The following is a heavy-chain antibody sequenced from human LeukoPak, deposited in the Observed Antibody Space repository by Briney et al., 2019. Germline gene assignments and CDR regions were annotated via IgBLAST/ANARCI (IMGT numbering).Heavy chain of an antibody. D-gene: IGHD2-2*01. J-gene: IGHJ4*02. CDR2: TGSGGVTT. Sequence: PGGSLRLSCAASGFTFSSYAMSWVRQAPGKGLEWVSATGSGGVTTYYADSVKGRFTISRDNSKNTLYLRMNSLRADDTAVYYCAKDGQYSTSWSPFDYWGQGTLVTVSS. V-gene: IGHV3-23*01. CDR3: AKDGQYSTSWSPFDY. CDR1: GFTFSSYA.